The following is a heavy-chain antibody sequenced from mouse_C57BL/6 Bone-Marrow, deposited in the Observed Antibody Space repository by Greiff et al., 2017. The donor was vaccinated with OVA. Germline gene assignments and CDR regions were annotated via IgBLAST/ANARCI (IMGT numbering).Heavy chain of an antibody. CDR3: SLLLWLRRAY. V-gene: IGHV14-4*01. Sequence: EVQLQQSGAELVRPGASVKLSCTASGFNIKDDYMHWVKQRPEQGLEWIGWIDPENGDTEYASKFQGKATITADTSSNTAYLQLSSLTSEDTAVYYCSLLLWLRRAYWGQGTLVTVSA. J-gene: IGHJ3*01. D-gene: IGHD2-2*01. CDR2: IDPENGDT. CDR1: GFNIKDDY.